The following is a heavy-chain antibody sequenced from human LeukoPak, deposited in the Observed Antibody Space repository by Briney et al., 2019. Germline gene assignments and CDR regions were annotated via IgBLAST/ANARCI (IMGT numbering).Heavy chain of an antibody. CDR1: GFTFDDYA. CDR2: ISWNSGSI. CDR3: ARDFTSHYGYYYYYGMDV. V-gene: IGHV3-9*01. D-gene: IGHD4-17*01. J-gene: IGHJ6*02. Sequence: PGRSLRLSCAASGFTFDDYAMHWVRQAPGKGLEWVSGISWNSGSIGYADSVKGRFTISRDNAKNSLYLQMNSLRAEDTAVYYCARDFTSHYGYYYYYGMDVWGQGTTVTVSS.